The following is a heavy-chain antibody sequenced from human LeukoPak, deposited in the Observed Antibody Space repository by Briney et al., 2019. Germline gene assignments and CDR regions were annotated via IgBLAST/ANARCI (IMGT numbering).Heavy chain of an antibody. CDR2: MYYSGST. CDR3: ARHEVWAGYDFWSGYYGHYFDY. V-gene: IGHV4-39*01. J-gene: IGHJ4*02. D-gene: IGHD3-3*01. CDR1: GGSMTSSSYY. Sequence: SETLSLTCTVSGGSMTSSSYYWGWIRQPPGKGLEWIGSMYYSGSTYYNPSLKSRVTISVDTSKNQFSLKLSSVTAADTAVYYCARHEVWAGYDFWSGYYGHYFDYWGQGTLVTVSS.